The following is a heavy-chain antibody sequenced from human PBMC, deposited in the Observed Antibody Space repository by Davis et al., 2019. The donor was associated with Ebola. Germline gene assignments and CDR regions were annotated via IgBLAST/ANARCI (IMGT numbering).Heavy chain of an antibody. D-gene: IGHD2-15*01. Sequence: GASLKVSCQASGYNFNNYWIGWVRQIPGRGLEWMGIFHPGQFGTRYSPSFQGQVTISADKSTSTAYPQWASRKASDSAMYFCARHADSVDISAHFNHWGQGTLVTVSS. CDR2: FHPGQFGT. V-gene: IGHV5-51*01. CDR1: GYNFNNYW. CDR3: ARHADSVDISAHFNH. J-gene: IGHJ4*02.